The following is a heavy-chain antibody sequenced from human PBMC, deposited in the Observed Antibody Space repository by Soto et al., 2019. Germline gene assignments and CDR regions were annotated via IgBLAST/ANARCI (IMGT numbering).Heavy chain of an antibody. Sequence: GASVKVSCKASGYTFTSYYMHWVRQAPGQGLEWMGIINPSGGSTSNAQKFQGRATMTRDTPTSTDYIELSSLRSEDTHGYYFARYQVVVGLDYWGQGTLVTVSS. J-gene: IGHJ4*02. CDR3: ARYQVVVGLDY. D-gene: IGHD2-15*01. CDR2: INPSGGST. V-gene: IGHV1-46*01. CDR1: GYTFTSYY.